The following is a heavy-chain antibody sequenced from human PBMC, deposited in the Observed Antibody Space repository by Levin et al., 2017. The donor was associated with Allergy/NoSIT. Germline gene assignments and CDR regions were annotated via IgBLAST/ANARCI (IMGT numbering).Heavy chain of an antibody. J-gene: IGHJ5*02. D-gene: IGHD6-6*01. V-gene: IGHV1-8*01. CDR3: ARADLIAARPVLGFDP. CDR1: GYTFTSYD. CDR2: MNPNSGNT. Sequence: ASVKVSCKASGYTFTSYDINWVRQATGQGLEWMGWMNPNSGNTGYAQKFQGRVTMTRNTSISTAYMELSSLRSEDTAVYYCARADLIAARPVLGFDPWGQGTLVTVSS.